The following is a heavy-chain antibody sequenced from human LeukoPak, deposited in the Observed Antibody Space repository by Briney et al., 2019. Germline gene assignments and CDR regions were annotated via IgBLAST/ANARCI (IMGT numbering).Heavy chain of an antibody. CDR2: INPNSGGT. J-gene: IGHJ4*02. V-gene: IGHV1-2*02. D-gene: IGHD3-10*01. CDR3: ASDLWFGELFTDLFDY. Sequence: ASVKVSFKASRCTFTCYYMHWVRQAPGQGREWMGWINPNSGGTNYAQKFQGRVTMTRDTSISTAYMELSRLRSDDTAVYYCASDLWFGELFTDLFDYWGQGTLVTVSS. CDR1: RCTFTCYY.